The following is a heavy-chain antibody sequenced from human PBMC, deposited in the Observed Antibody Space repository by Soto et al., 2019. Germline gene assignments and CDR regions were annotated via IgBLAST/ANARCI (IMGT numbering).Heavy chain of an antibody. CDR3: ARHQSIVVVTAARAFDI. Sequence: PSETLSLTCTVSGGSISSGDYYWSWIRQPPGKGLEWIGYIYYSGSTYYNQSLKGRVTISVDTSKNQFSVKLNSVTAADTVVYYCARHQSIVVVTAARAFDIWGQGTMVTVSS. CDR1: GGSISSGDYY. J-gene: IGHJ3*02. CDR2: IYYSGST. V-gene: IGHV4-30-4*01. D-gene: IGHD2-15*01.